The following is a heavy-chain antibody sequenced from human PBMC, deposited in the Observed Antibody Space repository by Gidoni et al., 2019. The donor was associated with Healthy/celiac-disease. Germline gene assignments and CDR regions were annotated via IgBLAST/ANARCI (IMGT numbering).Heavy chain of an antibody. CDR3: AREYSVAAAGPDY. J-gene: IGHJ4*02. CDR2: INAGNGNT. CDR1: GYTFTSYA. D-gene: IGHD6-13*01. V-gene: IGHV1-3*01. Sequence: KVSCKASGYTFTSYAMHWVRQAPGQRLEWMGWINAGNGNTKYSQKFQGRVTITRDTSASTAYTELSSLRSEDTAVYYCAREYSVAAAGPDYWGQGTLVTVSS.